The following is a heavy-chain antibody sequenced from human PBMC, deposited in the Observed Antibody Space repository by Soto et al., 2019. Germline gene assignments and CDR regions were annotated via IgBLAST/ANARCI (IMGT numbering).Heavy chain of an antibody. D-gene: IGHD6-6*01. V-gene: IGHV3-33*01. J-gene: IGHJ4*02. CDR1: GFTFSIFG. CDR3: ARGYVSSDY. CDR2: MSSDGSNK. Sequence: GGSLRLSCAASGFTFSIFGMHWVRQAPGKGLEWVAVMSSDGSNKYYADSVKGRFTISRDNSKDTLFLQMNSLRAEDTAVYFCARGYVSSDYWGQGTLVTVSS.